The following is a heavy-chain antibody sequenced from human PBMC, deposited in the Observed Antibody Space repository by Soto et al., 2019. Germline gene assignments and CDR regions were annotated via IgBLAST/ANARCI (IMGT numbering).Heavy chain of an antibody. D-gene: IGHD3-22*01. V-gene: IGHV3-7*04. J-gene: IGHJ3*01. Sequence: EVQLVESGGGLVQPGGSLRLSCAASGFTFGTYWMTWVRPVPGNGLEWVANIRGDGSRKYYVDSVKGRFTISRDNTEHALYLQMDSLRAEDTSVYYGARDQNYHDGSDYYAAFDLWGQGTKVTVSS. CDR2: IRGDGSRK. CDR3: ARDQNYHDGSDYYAAFDL. CDR1: GFTFGTYW.